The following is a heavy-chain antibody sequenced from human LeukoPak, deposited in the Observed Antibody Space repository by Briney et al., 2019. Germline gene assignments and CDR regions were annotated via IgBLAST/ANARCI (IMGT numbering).Heavy chain of an antibody. D-gene: IGHD3-22*01. CDR1: GFTFSTYW. CDR2: ISSSGSII. CDR3: ARMNDYDSSGGRLDY. Sequence: GGSLRLSCAASGFTFSTYWMSWIRQAPGKGLEFISYISSSGSIIYYADSVKGRFTISRDNAKNSLYLQMNSLRGEDTAVYYCARMNDYDSSGGRLDYWGQGTLVTVSS. J-gene: IGHJ4*02. V-gene: IGHV3-48*04.